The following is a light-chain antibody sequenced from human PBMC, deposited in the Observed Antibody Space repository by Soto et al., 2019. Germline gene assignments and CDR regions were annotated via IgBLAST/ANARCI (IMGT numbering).Light chain of an antibody. CDR2: EVS. Sequence: QSALTQPASVSGSPGQSITISCTGTSRDVGGYNYVSWYQQHPGRAPKLMIYEVSNRPSGVSNRFSGSKSGNTASLTISGLQAEDEADYYCSSYTSGSTLEFGGGTKLTVL. V-gene: IGLV2-14*01. J-gene: IGLJ2*01. CDR3: SSYTSGSTLE. CDR1: SRDVGGYNY.